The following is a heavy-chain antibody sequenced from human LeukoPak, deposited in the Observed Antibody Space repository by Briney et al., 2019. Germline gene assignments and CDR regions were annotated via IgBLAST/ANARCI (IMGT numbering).Heavy chain of an antibody. D-gene: IGHD6-13*01. CDR2: IYPGDSDT. V-gene: IGHV5-51*01. J-gene: IGHJ6*02. Sequence: GESTKISCKGFGYSFTSYWIGWVRQMPGKGVEGMGIIYPGDSDTRYSPSFPGQVTISADKSISTAYPQWSSLEASDTAMYYCARHSFSSSWPYYYYGMDVWGQGTTVTVSS. CDR3: ARHSFSSSWPYYYYGMDV. CDR1: GYSFTSYW.